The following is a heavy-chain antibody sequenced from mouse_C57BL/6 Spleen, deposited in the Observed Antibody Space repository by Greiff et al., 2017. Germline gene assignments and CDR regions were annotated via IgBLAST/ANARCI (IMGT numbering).Heavy chain of an antibody. Sequence: VQLQQPGAELVRPGSSVKLSCKASGYTFTSYWMHWVKQRPIQGLEWIGNIDPSDSETHYNQKFKDKATLTVDKSSSTAYMQRSSLTSEDSAVYYCARSYGSSPDWYFDVWGTGTTVTVSS. D-gene: IGHD1-1*01. CDR3: ARSYGSSPDWYFDV. CDR2: IDPSDSET. CDR1: GYTFTSYW. V-gene: IGHV1-52*01. J-gene: IGHJ1*03.